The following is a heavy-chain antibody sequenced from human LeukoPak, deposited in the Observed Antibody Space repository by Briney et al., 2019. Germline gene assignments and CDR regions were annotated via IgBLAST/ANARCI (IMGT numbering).Heavy chain of an antibody. Sequence: SQTLSLTCAISGDSVSGNSVAWNWIRQSPSRGLEWLGRTYYRSSWYHDYAVSVKGRITINPDTSKNQFSLQLNSVTPEDTAVYYCARDLGYCTNGVCHTRFDYWGRGTLVAVSS. CDR2: TYYRSSWYH. CDR1: GDSVSGNSVA. V-gene: IGHV6-1*01. CDR3: ARDLGYCTNGVCHTRFDY. D-gene: IGHD2-8*01. J-gene: IGHJ4*02.